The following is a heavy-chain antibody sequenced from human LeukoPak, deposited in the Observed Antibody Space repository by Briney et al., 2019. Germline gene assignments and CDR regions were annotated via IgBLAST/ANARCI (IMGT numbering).Heavy chain of an antibody. CDR1: GYSFTAYG. CDR2: ISAYNGNT. V-gene: IGHV1-18*01. D-gene: IGHD3-3*01. Sequence: GASVKVSCKASGYSFTAYGITWMRQAPGQGLEWMGWISAYNGNTNYAQKLQGRVTMTTDTSTSTAYMELRSLRSDDTAVYYCARVADYDFWSGYLKSLYYYYMDVWGKGTTVTVSS. CDR3: ARVADYDFWSGYLKSLYYYYMDV. J-gene: IGHJ6*03.